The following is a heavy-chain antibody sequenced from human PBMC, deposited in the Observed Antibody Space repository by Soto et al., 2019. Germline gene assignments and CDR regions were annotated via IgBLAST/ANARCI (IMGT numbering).Heavy chain of an antibody. J-gene: IGHJ4*02. CDR1: GGSISSYY. V-gene: IGHV4-59*01. D-gene: IGHD4-17*01. CDR3: ARIQGDYDPFDY. CDR2: IYYSGST. Sequence: SETLSLTCTVSGGSISSYYWSWIRQPPGKGLEWIGYIYYSGSTNYNPSLKSRVTISVDTSKNQFSLKLSSVTAADTAVYYCARIQGDYDPFDYWGQGTLVTVSS.